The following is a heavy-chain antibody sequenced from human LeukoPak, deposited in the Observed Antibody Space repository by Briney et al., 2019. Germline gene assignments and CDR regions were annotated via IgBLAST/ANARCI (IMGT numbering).Heavy chain of an antibody. CDR2: IYHSGST. D-gene: IGHD1-14*01. Sequence: SETLSLTCTVSGYSISSGYYWGWIRQPPGKGLEWIGSIYHSGSTYYNPSLKSRVTISVDTSKNQFSLKLSSVTAADTAVYYCARDRDNNFDYWGQGTLVTVSS. J-gene: IGHJ4*02. V-gene: IGHV4-38-2*02. CDR3: ARDRDNNFDY. CDR1: GYSISSGYY.